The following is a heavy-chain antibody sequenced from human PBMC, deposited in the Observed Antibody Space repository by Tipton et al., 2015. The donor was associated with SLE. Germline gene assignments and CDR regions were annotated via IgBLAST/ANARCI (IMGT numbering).Heavy chain of an antibody. CDR1: GGSISSKNYY. J-gene: IGHJ4*02. V-gene: IGHV4-61*05. Sequence: LRLSCTVSGGSISSKNYYWGWIRQPPGKGLEWIGYIYCSGSTNYNPSLKSRVTISVDTSKNQFSLKLSSVTAADTAVYYCARLRAGDTRGVADYWGQGTLVTVSS. D-gene: IGHD7-27*01. CDR3: ARLRAGDTRGVADY. CDR2: IYCSGST.